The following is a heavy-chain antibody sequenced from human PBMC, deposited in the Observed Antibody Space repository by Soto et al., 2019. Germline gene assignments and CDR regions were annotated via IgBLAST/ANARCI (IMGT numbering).Heavy chain of an antibody. CDR1: GFTFSSYW. J-gene: IGHJ4*02. CDR2: IKQDGSAE. D-gene: IGHD3-10*01. CDR3: APARHYRLDPRPADF. Sequence: EVQRMESGGGLVQPGGSLRLSCAASGFTFSSYWTSWFSQAPGKGLAWVANIKQDGSAEYHVDSVKGRFTISRDNAKNSLYLQMNTLRAEDTAVYYCAPARHYRLDPRPADFWGQRTLVTVSS. V-gene: IGHV3-7*01.